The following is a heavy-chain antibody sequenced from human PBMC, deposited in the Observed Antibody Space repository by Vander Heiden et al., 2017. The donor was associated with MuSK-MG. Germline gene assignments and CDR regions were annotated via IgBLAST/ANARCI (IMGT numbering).Heavy chain of an antibody. D-gene: IGHD2-2*01. CDR1: GYTFTDYS. J-gene: IGHJ5*02. Sequence: EVQLVQSGAEVKKPGATVKISCKVPGYTFTDYSLHWVQQAPGKGLEWMGLVDPEDCETIYAEKFQGRVTITADTSTDTAYMELSSLRSEDTAVYYCATASLGYQRLSREYNWFDPWGQGTMVTVSS. CDR2: VDPEDCET. CDR3: ATASLGYQRLSREYNWFDP. V-gene: IGHV1-69-2*01.